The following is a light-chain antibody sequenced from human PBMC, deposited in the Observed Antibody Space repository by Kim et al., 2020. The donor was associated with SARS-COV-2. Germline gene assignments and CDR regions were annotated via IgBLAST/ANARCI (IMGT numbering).Light chain of an antibody. CDR3: QSYDSSLSDSV. J-gene: IGLJ1*01. CDR1: SSNIGAGYD. Sequence: QRVTISCTGSSSNIGAGYDVHWYQQLPGTAPKLLIYVNSNRPSGVPDRFSGSKSGTSASLAITGLQAEDEADYYCQSYDSSLSDSVFGTGTKVTVL. CDR2: VNS. V-gene: IGLV1-40*01.